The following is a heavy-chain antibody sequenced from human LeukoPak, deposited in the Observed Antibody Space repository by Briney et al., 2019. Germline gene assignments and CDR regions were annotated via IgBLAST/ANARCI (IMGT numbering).Heavy chain of an antibody. V-gene: IGHV4-30-2*01. CDR3: ARISYYGWGFDP. CDR2: IYHSGST. D-gene: IGHD4-17*01. J-gene: IGHJ5*02. Sequence: SETLSLTCAVSGGSISSGGYFWSWIRQPPGKGLEWIGYIYHSGSTYYNPSLKSRVTISVDRSKNQFSLKLSSVTAADTAVYYCARISYYGWGFDPRGQGTLVTVSS. CDR1: GGSISSGGYF.